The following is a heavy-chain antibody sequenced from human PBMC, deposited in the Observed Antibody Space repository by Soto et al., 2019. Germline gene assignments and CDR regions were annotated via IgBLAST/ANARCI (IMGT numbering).Heavy chain of an antibody. D-gene: IGHD3-22*01. Sequence: SVKVSCKASGFTFTSSAVQWVRQARGQRLEWIGWIVVGSGNTNYAQKFQERVTITRDMSTSTAYMELSSLRSEDTAVYYCAADNYYDSSGPTYYFDYWGQGTLVTVAS. J-gene: IGHJ4*02. CDR3: AADNYYDSSGPTYYFDY. V-gene: IGHV1-58*01. CDR1: GFTFTSSA. CDR2: IVVGSGNT.